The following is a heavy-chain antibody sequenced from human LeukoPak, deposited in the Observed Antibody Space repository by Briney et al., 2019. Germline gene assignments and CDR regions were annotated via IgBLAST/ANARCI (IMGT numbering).Heavy chain of an antibody. D-gene: IGHD3-10*01. V-gene: IGHV3-23*01. CDR1: GFTFSSYA. CDR2: ISRSDGTT. J-gene: IGHJ6*02. Sequence: GGSLRLSCAGSGFTFSSYAMTWVRQAPGTGLEWVSSISRSDGTTYYADSVKGRFTISRDNSKNTLYLQMNSLRAEDTAVYYCARGTTMVRGITSHYYGMDVWGQGTTVTVSS. CDR3: ARGTTMVRGITSHYYGMDV.